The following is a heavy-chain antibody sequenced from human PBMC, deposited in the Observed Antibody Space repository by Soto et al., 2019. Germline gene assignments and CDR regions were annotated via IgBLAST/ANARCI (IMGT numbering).Heavy chain of an antibody. V-gene: IGHV1-69*02. J-gene: IGHJ4*02. CDR3: ARANISSTVDDY. CDR2: IVPILGIA. D-gene: IGHD4-17*01. CDR1: GGTFSSYT. Sequence: QVQLVQSGAEVKKPGSSVKVSCKASGGTFSSYTISWVRQAPGQGLEWMGRIVPILGIANYAQKFQGRVXIXAXXSTSTAYMELSSLRSEDTAVYYCARANISSTVDDYWGQGTLVTVSS.